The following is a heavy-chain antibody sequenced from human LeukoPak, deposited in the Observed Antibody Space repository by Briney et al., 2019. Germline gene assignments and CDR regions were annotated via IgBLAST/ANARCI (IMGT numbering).Heavy chain of an antibody. D-gene: IGHD3-10*01. V-gene: IGHV3-30*02. CDR2: IRSDGSIK. Sequence: GGSLRLSCAASGFTFSSYGMHWVRQAPGKGLEWVAFIRSDGSIKYYTESLKGRFTISRDNAKNSLYLQMNSLRAEDTAVYYCARGGVTMVRGVLFDYWGQGTLVTVSS. CDR1: GFTFSSYG. J-gene: IGHJ4*02. CDR3: ARGGVTMVRGVLFDY.